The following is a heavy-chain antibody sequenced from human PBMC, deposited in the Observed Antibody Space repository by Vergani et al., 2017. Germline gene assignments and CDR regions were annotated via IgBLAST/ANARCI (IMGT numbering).Heavy chain of an antibody. J-gene: IGHJ4*02. V-gene: IGHV3-30*03. Sequence: QVQLVESGGGLVKPGGSLRLSCAASGFTFSSYGMHWVRQAPGMGLEWVAVISYDGSNKYYADSVKGRFTISRDNSKNTLYLQMNSLRAEDTAVYYCAREGWLQSNLNIDYWGQGTLVTVSS. CDR2: ISYDGSNK. CDR1: GFTFSSYG. D-gene: IGHD5-24*01. CDR3: AREGWLQSNLNIDY.